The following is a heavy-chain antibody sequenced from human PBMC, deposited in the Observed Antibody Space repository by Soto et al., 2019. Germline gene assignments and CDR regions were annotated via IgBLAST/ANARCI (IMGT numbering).Heavy chain of an antibody. CDR3: ARANVWLREALDF. CDR2: ISYDGSNK. J-gene: IGHJ4*02. Sequence: GGSLRLSCAASGFTFSSYAMHWVRQAPGKGLEWVAVISYDGSNKYYADSVKGRFTISRDNSKNTLYLQMNSLRAEDTAVYYGARANVWLREALDFWGQGTLVTGAS. V-gene: IGHV3-30-3*01. CDR1: GFTFSSYA. D-gene: IGHD5-12*01.